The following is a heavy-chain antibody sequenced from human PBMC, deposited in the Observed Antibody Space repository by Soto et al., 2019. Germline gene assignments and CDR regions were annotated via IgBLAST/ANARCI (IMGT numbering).Heavy chain of an antibody. CDR2: IYWDDDK. J-gene: IGHJ4*02. Sequence: QITLKESGPTLVKPTQTLTLTCTFSGFSLSTSGVGVGWIRQPPGKALEWLALIYWDDDKRYSPSLKSRLTTTKATSQTPVVLTMTNMDPVDTATYYCAHSGYYGFFDYWGQGTLVTVSA. CDR1: GFSLSTSGVG. CDR3: AHSGYYGFFDY. D-gene: IGHD3-10*01. V-gene: IGHV2-5*02.